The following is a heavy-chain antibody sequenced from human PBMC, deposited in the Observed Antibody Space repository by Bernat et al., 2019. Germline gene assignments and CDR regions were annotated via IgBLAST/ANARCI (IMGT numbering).Heavy chain of an antibody. CDR1: GYSISSGYY. CDR3: ARDRSCSGGSCYLKAYFDY. J-gene: IGHJ4*02. CDR2: LYHSGST. Sequence: QVQLQESGPGLVKPSETLSLTCAVSGYSISSGYYWGWIRQPPGKGLEWIGSLYHSGSTYYNPSLKSRVTISLDTSTNQFSLKLRSVTAAYTAVYYCARDRSCSGGSCYLKAYFDYWGQGTLVTVSS. D-gene: IGHD2-15*01. V-gene: IGHV4-38-2*02.